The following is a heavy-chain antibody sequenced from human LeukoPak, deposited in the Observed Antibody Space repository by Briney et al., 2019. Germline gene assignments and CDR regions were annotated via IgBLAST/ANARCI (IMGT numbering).Heavy chain of an antibody. D-gene: IGHD2-15*01. V-gene: IGHV3-21*01. CDR1: GFTFSSYN. CDR3: AGEVVEYCRGGRCTGYAI. CDR2: ISTSSSYI. J-gene: IGHJ4*02. Sequence: GGSLRLSCAASGFTFSSYNMNWVRQAPGKGLEWVSSISTSSSYIYYADSVKGRFTISRHNAKNSLYLQMNSLRAEDTAGYYFAGEVVEYCRGGRCTGYAIWGQGGLVTVSS.